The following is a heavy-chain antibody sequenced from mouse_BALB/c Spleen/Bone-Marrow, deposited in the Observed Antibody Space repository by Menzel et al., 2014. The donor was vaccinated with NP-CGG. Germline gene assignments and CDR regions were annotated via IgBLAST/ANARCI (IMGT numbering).Heavy chain of an antibody. CDR3: ERAGYSAMDY. CDR2: IYPGDGDT. CDR1: GYAFSSYW. Sequence: VQLQQSGAELVRPGSSVKISCKPSGYAFSSYWLNWVKQMPGQGPEWIGQIYPGDGDTNYHAKFKGKATLTADKSSRTDFKPLTSLTSEDYAVSISERAGYSAMDYWGQGTSVTVSS. V-gene: IGHV1-80*01. J-gene: IGHJ4*01. D-gene: IGHD1-3*01.